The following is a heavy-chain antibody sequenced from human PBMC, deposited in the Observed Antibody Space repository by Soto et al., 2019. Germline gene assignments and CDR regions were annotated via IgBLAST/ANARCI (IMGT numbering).Heavy chain of an antibody. Sequence: SVKVSCKASGYTLTSYGLSWVRQAPGQGLEWMGGIIPIFGTANYAQKFQGRVTITADESTSTAYMELSSLRSEDTAVYYCEAPYSGYDSWILDYSGYGMDVWGQGTTVTVSS. D-gene: IGHD5-12*01. V-gene: IGHV1-69*13. J-gene: IGHJ6*02. CDR1: GYTLTSYG. CDR3: EAPYSGYDSWILDYSGYGMDV. CDR2: IIPIFGTA.